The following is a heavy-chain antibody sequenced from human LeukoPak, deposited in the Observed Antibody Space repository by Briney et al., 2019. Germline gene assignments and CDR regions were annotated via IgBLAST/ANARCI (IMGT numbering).Heavy chain of an antibody. CDR3: ARGTYDILTGDPPYFDY. V-gene: IGHV3-9*03. CDR1: GFTFDDYD. CDR2: ISWNSGSI. J-gene: IGHJ4*02. Sequence: GGSLRLSCAASGFTFDDYDMHWVRQAPGKGLEWVAGISWNSGSIGYADSVKGRFTISRDNAKNSLYLQMNSLRAEDMALYYCARGTYDILTGDPPYFDYWGQGTLVTVSS. D-gene: IGHD3-9*01.